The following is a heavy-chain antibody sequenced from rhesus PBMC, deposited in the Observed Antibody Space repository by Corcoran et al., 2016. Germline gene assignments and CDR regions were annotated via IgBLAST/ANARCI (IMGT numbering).Heavy chain of an antibody. D-gene: IGHD1-20*01. CDR2: ISGISGST. CDR1: GGSISANW. Sequence: QLQLQESGPGLVKPSETLSLTCAVSGGSISANWWTWIRQPPGKGVEWIGRISGISGSTSYNPSLKSRLTISTDTSKNQFSLKLSSVTAADTAVYYCALPGNNGAFDYWGQGVLVTVSS. V-gene: IGHV4-147*01. J-gene: IGHJ4*01. CDR3: ALPGNNGAFDY.